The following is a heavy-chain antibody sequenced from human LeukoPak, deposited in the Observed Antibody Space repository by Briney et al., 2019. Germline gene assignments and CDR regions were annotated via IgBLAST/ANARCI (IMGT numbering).Heavy chain of an antibody. Sequence: PGGSLRLSCAASGFTFSNAWMNWVRQAPGKGLEWVSGISWNSGSIGYADSVKGRFTISRDNAKNSLYLPMNSLRAEDTALYYCAKALLTDYGGNSIFDYWGQGTLVTVSS. CDR3: AKALLTDYGGNSIFDY. CDR2: ISWNSGSI. CDR1: GFTFSNAW. J-gene: IGHJ4*02. V-gene: IGHV3-9*01. D-gene: IGHD4-23*01.